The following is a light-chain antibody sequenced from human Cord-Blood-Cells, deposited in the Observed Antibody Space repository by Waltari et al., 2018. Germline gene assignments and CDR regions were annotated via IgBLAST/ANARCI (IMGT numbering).Light chain of an antibody. CDR3: QSYDSSNYV. CDR2: EDN. CDR1: SATIPSNY. Sequence: NFMLTQPHSVSESPGQTVTISCPGSSATIPSNYLQCYQQRPGSAPTTVIYEDNQRPSGVPDRFSGSIDSSSNSASLTISGLKTEDEADYYCQSYDSSNYVFGTGTKVTVL. V-gene: IGLV6-57*02. J-gene: IGLJ1*01.